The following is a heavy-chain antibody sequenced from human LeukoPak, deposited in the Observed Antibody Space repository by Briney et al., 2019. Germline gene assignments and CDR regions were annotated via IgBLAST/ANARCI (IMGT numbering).Heavy chain of an antibody. V-gene: IGHV3-48*03. D-gene: IGHD5-12*01. J-gene: IGHJ3*02. CDR3: ARERYSGYDDAFDI. Sequence: GGSLRLSCAASGFTSSCGKMNAGRQAPRGGEEWGSYISSSDGTIHYADPVKGRFTISRDNSNNSLYLQMDSLRAEDTAVYYCARERYSGYDDAFDIWGQGTMVTVSS. CDR2: ISSSDGTI. CDR1: GFTSSCGK.